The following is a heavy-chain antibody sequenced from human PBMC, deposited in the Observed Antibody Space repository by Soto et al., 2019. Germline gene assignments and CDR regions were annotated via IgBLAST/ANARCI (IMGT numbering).Heavy chain of an antibody. Sequence: QVQLVQSGGAVKKPGASVKVSCKASGYTFTGYYMHWVRQAPGHGLEWMGWINPNSGGTNYAQKFQGWVTMTRDTSISTAYMELSRLRSDVTAVYYCAVGREYGGDAFDIWGQGTMVTVSS. CDR1: GYTFTGYY. D-gene: IGHD4-17*01. CDR2: INPNSGGT. CDR3: AVGREYGGDAFDI. J-gene: IGHJ3*02. V-gene: IGHV1-2*04.